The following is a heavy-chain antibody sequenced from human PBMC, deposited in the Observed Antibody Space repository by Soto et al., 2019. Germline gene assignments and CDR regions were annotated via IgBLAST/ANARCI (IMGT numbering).Heavy chain of an antibody. CDR2: IYYSGST. CDR3: ARHAGYCSGGSCYDWFDP. V-gene: IGHV4-59*01. D-gene: IGHD2-15*01. CDR1: GGSISSYY. J-gene: IGHJ5*02. Sequence: SETLSLTCTVSGGSISSYYWSWIRQPPGKGLEWIGYIYYSGSTNYNPSLKSRVTISVDTSKNQFSLKLSSVTAADTAVYYCARHAGYCSGGSCYDWFDPWGQGTLVTVS.